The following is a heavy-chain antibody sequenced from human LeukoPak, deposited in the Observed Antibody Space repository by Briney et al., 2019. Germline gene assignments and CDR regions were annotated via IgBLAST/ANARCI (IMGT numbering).Heavy chain of an antibody. D-gene: IGHD5-18*01. Sequence: SETLSLTCTVSGGSISGYYWSWLRQPPGKGLEWIAYVHNNGETKHNPSLKSRDTISVDTPNNQISLRLSSVTAADTAMYYCARQPAATAAFDIWGLGTMVTVSS. V-gene: IGHV4-59*08. CDR3: ARQPAATAAFDI. CDR2: VHNNGET. J-gene: IGHJ3*02. CDR1: GGSISGYY.